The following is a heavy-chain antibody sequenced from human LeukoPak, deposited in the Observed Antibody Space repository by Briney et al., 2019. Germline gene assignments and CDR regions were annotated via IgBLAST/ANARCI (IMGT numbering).Heavy chain of an antibody. V-gene: IGHV4-59*01. CDR2: IYYSGST. CDR3: ARGDTMIGDLDY. Sequence: PSETLSLTCTVSGGSISSYYWSWIRQPPGKGLEWIGYIYYSGSTNYNPSLKSRVTISVDTSKNQFSLKLSSVTAADTAVYYCARGDTMIGDLDYWGQGTLVTVSS. J-gene: IGHJ4*02. D-gene: IGHD3-22*01. CDR1: GGSISSYY.